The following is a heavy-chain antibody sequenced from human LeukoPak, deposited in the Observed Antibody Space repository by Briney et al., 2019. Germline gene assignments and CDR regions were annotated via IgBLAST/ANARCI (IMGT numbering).Heavy chain of an antibody. CDR3: AKDLEEEEVVVAATHSPDDY. V-gene: IGHV3-7*01. Sequence: GGSLRLSCAASGFTFSSYWMSWVRQAPGKGLEWVANIKQDGSEKYYVDSVKGRFTISRDNSKNTLYLQMNSLRAEDTAVYYCAKDLEEEEVVVAATHSPDDYWGQGTLVTVSS. CDR1: GFTFSSYW. J-gene: IGHJ4*02. CDR2: IKQDGSEK. D-gene: IGHD2-15*01.